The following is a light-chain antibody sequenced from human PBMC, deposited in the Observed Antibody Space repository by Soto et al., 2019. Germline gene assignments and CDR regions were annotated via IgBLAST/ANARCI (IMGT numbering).Light chain of an antibody. CDR2: GAS. CDR1: QSVSSNF. CDR3: RQYGRSLEFA. Sequence: EIGLKQSPGTLSLYTGERATLSCRASQSVSSNFLAWYQEKPGQAPRLLIYGASSRATGIPDRFSGSGSGTDFTLTISRLEPEDFAVYYCRQYGRSLEFAFGGGSNVAIK. J-gene: IGKJ4*01. V-gene: IGKV3-20*01.